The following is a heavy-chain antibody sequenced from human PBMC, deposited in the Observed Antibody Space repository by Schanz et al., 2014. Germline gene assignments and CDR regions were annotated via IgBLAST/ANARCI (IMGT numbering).Heavy chain of an antibody. CDR3: ARDGNYYGSRNYYKTPYYFDY. J-gene: IGHJ4*02. CDR1: GFTVSSDH. Sequence: EQLVESGGGFVQPGGSLGLSCVVSGFTVSSDHMSWVRQAPGKGLEWVSTIYASGATYYADSVKRRFTISRDISKNTLHLQVTSLRAEDTAIYYCARDGNYYGSRNYYKTPYYFDYWGRGTLVTVSS. CDR2: IYASGAT. D-gene: IGHD3-10*01. V-gene: IGHV3-66*01.